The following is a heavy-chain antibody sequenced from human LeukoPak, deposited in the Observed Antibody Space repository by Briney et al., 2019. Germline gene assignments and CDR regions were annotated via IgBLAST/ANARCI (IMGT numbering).Heavy chain of an antibody. CDR2: ISYDGSNK. J-gene: IGHJ4*02. V-gene: IGHV3-30*18. CDR3: AKEEQYSYAI. Sequence: GGSLRLSRAASGFTFSSYGMHWVRQAPGKGLEWVAVISYDGSNKYYADSVKGRFTISRDNSKNTLYLQMNSLRAEDTAVYYCAKEEQYSYAIRGQGTLVTVSS. D-gene: IGHD5-18*01. CDR1: GFTFSSYG.